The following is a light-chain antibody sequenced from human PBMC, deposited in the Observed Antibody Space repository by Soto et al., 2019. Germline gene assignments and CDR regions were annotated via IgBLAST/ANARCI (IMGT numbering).Light chain of an antibody. V-gene: IGKV3-20*01. CDR1: QSVSSSY. Sequence: EIVLTQSPGTLSLTPGERATLSCRASQSVSSSYLAWYQHKPGQAPRLLIYGASSRATGIPERFSGSGSGTDFTLTISRLEPEDFATYYCLHHNSYRLTFGGGTKV. J-gene: IGKJ4*01. CDR2: GAS. CDR3: LHHNSYRLT.